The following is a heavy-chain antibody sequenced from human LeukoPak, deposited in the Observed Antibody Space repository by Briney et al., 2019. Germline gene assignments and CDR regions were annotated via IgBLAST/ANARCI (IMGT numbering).Heavy chain of an antibody. CDR2: IHYSGNT. CDR1: GGSISSSNYY. J-gene: IGHJ4*02. Sequence: SETLSLTCTVSGGSISSSNYYWGWIRQPPGKGLEWIGTIHYSGNTYYNPSLKSRVTISVDRSKNQFSLKLSSVTAADTAVYYCARSGGTSFSSPFDYWGQGTLVTVSS. D-gene: IGHD2-15*01. V-gene: IGHV4-39*07. CDR3: ARSGGTSFSSPFDY.